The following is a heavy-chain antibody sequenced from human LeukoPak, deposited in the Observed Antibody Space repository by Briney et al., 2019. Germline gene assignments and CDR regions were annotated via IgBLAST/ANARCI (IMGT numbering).Heavy chain of an antibody. J-gene: IGHJ4*02. Sequence: GGSLRLSCAASGFTFRAYGMHWVRQAPGKGLEWVAIISYDGSNTYYADSVKGRFTISRDNSKNTLYLQMDSLRAEDTAVYYCAKEGDISSSWYLSNYFDYWGQGTLVTVST. V-gene: IGHV3-30*18. CDR1: GFTFRAYG. CDR3: AKEGDISSSWYLSNYFDY. D-gene: IGHD6-13*01. CDR2: ISYDGSNT.